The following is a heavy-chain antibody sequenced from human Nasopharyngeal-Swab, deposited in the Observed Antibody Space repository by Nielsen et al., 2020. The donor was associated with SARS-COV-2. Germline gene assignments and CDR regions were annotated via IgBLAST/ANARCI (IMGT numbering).Heavy chain of an antibody. CDR2: IYYSGSS. CDR3: ARAGDFWSGWSANYYMDV. CDR1: GGSISSGGYY. D-gene: IGHD3-3*01. Sequence: SETLSLTCTVSGGSISSGGYYWSWIRQHPGKGLEWIGYIYYSGSSYYNPSLKSRVTISVDTSKNQFSLKLSSVTAADTAVYYCARAGDFWSGWSANYYMDVWGKGTTVTVSS. V-gene: IGHV4-31*03. J-gene: IGHJ6*03.